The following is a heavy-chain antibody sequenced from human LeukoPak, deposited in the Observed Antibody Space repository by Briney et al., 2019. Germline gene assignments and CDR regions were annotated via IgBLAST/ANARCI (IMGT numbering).Heavy chain of an antibody. D-gene: IGHD3-10*01. Sequence: PGGSLRLSCAASGFTFSSYWMSWVRQSPGKGLEWVANIKPDGSEKYFMDSVKGRFTISRDNAKNALYLEMNSLRAEDTAEYFCARERMYSGSGSTYPYYAYGGQGTLVTVSS. CDR2: IKPDGSEK. CDR3: ARERMYSGSGSTYPYYAY. CDR1: GFTFSSYW. J-gene: IGHJ4*02. V-gene: IGHV3-7*01.